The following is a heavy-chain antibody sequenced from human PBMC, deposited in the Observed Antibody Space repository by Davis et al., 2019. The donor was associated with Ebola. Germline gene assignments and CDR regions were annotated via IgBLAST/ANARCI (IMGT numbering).Heavy chain of an antibody. V-gene: IGHV3-72*01. D-gene: IGHD2-21*02. J-gene: IGHJ4*02. CDR1: GFTISDHY. Sequence: PGGSLRLSCAAYGFTISDHYMDWVRQAPGEGLEWVGRSSHNTEYAASVKGRFTVSRDDSKSTLYLQMNSLKIEDTAVYYCAKAYCGGDCYYNFDYWGQGTLVTVSS. CDR3: AKAYCGGDCYYNFDY. CDR2: SSHNT.